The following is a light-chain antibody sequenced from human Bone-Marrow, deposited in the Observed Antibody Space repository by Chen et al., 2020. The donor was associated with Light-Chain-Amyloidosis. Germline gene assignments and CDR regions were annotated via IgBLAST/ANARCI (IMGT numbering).Light chain of an antibody. Sequence: EIVFTQSPGTLSLSPGEGANFSCRASQTISSNYLTWYQQKFGQAPRLLIYGSSSRATGIPDRFTGSRSGTDFTLTINRLEPEDFAMYYCQQYGTSPLTFGGGTKVEIK. CDR3: QQYGTSPLT. CDR2: GSS. V-gene: IGKV3-20*01. J-gene: IGKJ4*01. CDR1: QTISSNY.